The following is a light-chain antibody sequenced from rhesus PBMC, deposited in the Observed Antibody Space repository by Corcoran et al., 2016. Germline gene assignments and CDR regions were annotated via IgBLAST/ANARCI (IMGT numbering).Light chain of an antibody. J-gene: IGKJ4*01. CDR1: QSVNSY. V-gene: IGKV3-24*04. Sequence: EIVMTQSPATLALSPGERATLSCRASQSVNSYLAWYQQKPGQAPSLLIYGASSRATGIPDRFSGSVSGTEFTLTSSSLEPEDIGVYFCLQSSNWLTFGGGTKVELK. CDR3: LQSSNWLT. CDR2: GAS.